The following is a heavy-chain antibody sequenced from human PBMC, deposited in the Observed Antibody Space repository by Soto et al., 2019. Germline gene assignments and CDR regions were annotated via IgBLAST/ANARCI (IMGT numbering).Heavy chain of an antibody. CDR1: GGSVTSGSYY. Sequence: SETLSLTCTVSGGSVTSGSYYWSWIRQPPGKGLEWIGYIYNSGSTNYNPSLKSRVITSVDTSKNQFSLRVSSLTAADTAMYYCAREDFYNGMDVWGQGTTVTVSS. J-gene: IGHJ6*02. V-gene: IGHV4-61*01. CDR3: AREDFYNGMDV. CDR2: IYNSGST.